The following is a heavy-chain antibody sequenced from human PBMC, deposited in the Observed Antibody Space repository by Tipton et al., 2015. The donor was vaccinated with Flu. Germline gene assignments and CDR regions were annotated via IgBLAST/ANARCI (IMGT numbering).Heavy chain of an antibody. J-gene: IGHJ6*02. V-gene: IGHV1-69*01. CDR1: GGTFSSYA. D-gene: IGHD3-3*01. Sequence: QLVQSGAEVKKPGSSVKVSCKASGGTFSSYAISWVRQAPGQGLEWMGGIIPIFGTANYAQKFQGRVTITADESTSTAYMELSSLRSEDTAVYYCARALSYDFWSGRPGMGVWGQRTTVTVSS. CDR2: IIPIFGTA. CDR3: ARALSYDFWSGRPGMGV.